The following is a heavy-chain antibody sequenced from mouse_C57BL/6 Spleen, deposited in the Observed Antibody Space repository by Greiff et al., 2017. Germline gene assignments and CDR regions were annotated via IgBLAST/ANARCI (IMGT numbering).Heavy chain of an antibody. V-gene: IGHV1-75*01. Sequence: VQLQQSGPELVKPGASVKISCKASGYTFTDYYINWVKQRPGQGLEWIGWIFPGSGSTYYNEKFKGKATLTVDKSSSTAYMLLSSLTSEDSAVYFCARGPYYYGSSYVSWFAYWGQGTLVTVSA. CDR2: IFPGSGST. D-gene: IGHD1-1*01. CDR1: GYTFTDYY. CDR3: ARGPYYYGSSYVSWFAY. J-gene: IGHJ3*01.